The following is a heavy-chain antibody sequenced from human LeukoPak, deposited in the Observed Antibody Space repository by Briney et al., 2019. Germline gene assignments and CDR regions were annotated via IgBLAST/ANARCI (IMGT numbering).Heavy chain of an antibody. J-gene: IGHJ6*03. CDR3: ARGALRGDLYYYYYMDV. CDR1: GFTFDDYG. Sequence: GGSLRLSCAASGFTFDDYGMSWVRQAPGKGLEWVSGINWNGGSTGYADSVKGRFTISRDNAKNSLYLQMNSLRAEDTAVYYCARGALRGDLYYYYYMDVWGKGTTVTVSS. CDR2: INWNGGST. D-gene: IGHD3-16*01. V-gene: IGHV3-20*04.